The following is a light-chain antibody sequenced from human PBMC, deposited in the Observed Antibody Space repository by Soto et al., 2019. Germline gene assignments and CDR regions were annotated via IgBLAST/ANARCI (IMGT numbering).Light chain of an antibody. CDR2: ENN. Sequence: ALTQPASVSGSPGQSITISCSGTSSDVGSSNLVSWYQQLPGTAPKLLIYENNKRPSGIPDRFSGSKSGTSATLGITGLQTGDEADYYCGTWDSSLSAYVFGTGTKVTVL. V-gene: IGLV1-51*02. J-gene: IGLJ1*01. CDR3: GTWDSSLSAYV. CDR1: SSDVGSSNL.